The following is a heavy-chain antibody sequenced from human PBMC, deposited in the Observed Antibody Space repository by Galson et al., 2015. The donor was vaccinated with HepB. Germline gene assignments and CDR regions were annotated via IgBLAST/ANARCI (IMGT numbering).Heavy chain of an antibody. J-gene: IGHJ4*02. CDR3: ARNTGGRLSDY. CDR2: IKPNGGGT. V-gene: IGHV1-2*02. D-gene: IGHD4-17*01. Sequence: SVKVSCKASGYTFTGYYMHWVRQAPGQGLEWMGWIKPNGGGTHYAQKFQDRVTMTRDTSISTAYMELNRLRSDDTAIYYCARNTGGRLSDYWGQGTLVTASS. CDR1: GYTFTGYY.